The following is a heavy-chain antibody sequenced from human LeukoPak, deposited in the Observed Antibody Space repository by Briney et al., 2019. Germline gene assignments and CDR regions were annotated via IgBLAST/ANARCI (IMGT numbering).Heavy chain of an antibody. CDR2: IWFDGDNK. Sequence: SGGSLRLSCAASGFTFSNYGMHWVRQAPGKGLEWVSLIWFDGDNKYYADSVKGRFTISRDNSKNTLYLQMNSLRAEDTAFYYCTRAVGTTGYFPYWGQGTLVTVSS. J-gene: IGHJ4*02. V-gene: IGHV3-33*01. CDR1: GFTFSNYG. CDR3: TRAVGTTGYFPY. D-gene: IGHD1-1*01.